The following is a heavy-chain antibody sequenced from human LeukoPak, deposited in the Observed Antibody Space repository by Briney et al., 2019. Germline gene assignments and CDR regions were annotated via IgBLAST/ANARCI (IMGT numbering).Heavy chain of an antibody. CDR3: ASVSMVTYYFDY. CDR1: GGTFSSYA. CDR2: IIPILGIA. Sequence: SVKVSCKASGGTFSSYAISWVRQAPGQGLEWMGRIIPILGIANYAQKFQGRVTITADKSTSTAYMELSSLRSEDTAVYYCASVSMVTYYFDYWGQGTLVTVSS. V-gene: IGHV1-69*04. D-gene: IGHD5-18*01. J-gene: IGHJ4*02.